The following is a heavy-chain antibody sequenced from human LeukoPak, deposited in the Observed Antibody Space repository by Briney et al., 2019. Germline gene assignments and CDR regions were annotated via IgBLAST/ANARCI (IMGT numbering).Heavy chain of an antibody. CDR3: AKVKSSLKLVGA. D-gene: IGHD5/OR15-5a*01. CDR1: GFIFRSSS. CDR2: ISTVGDIT. V-gene: IGHV3-23*01. Sequence: GGPLRLSCAASGFIFRSSSMSWVRQAPGKGLEWVSSISTVGDITHYAESVQGRFTISRDNSRNTLYLQMSSLSVDDTAVYYCAKVKSSLKLVGAWGQGTLVTVSS. J-gene: IGHJ5*02.